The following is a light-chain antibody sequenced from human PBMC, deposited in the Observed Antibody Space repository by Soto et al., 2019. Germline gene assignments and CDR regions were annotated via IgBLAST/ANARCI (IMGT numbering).Light chain of an antibody. Sequence: QSALTQPASVSGSPGQSITISCTGTSSDVGGYNYVSWYQQHPGKAPKLMIYDVSKRPSGVSNRFSGSKSGNTASLIISGLQAEDEADYYCSSYTSSTTRVFGGGTQLTVL. V-gene: IGLV2-14*01. CDR1: SSDVGGYNY. J-gene: IGLJ2*01. CDR2: DVS. CDR3: SSYTSSTTRV.